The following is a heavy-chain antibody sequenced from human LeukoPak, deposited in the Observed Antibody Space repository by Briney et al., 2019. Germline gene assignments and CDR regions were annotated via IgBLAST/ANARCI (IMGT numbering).Heavy chain of an antibody. Sequence: GASVKVSCKASGYTFTSYGISWVRQAPGQGLEWMGWISAYNGNTNYAQKLQGRVTMTRDMSTSTVYMELSSLRSEDTAVYYCARGLGEGVPAAMGLWGQGTLVTVSS. D-gene: IGHD2-2*01. J-gene: IGHJ4*02. CDR3: ARGLGEGVPAAMGL. CDR1: GYTFTSYG. V-gene: IGHV1-18*01. CDR2: ISAYNGNT.